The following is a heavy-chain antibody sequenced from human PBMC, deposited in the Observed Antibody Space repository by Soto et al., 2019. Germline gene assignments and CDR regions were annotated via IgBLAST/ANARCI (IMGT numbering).Heavy chain of an antibody. D-gene: IGHD1-26*01. Sequence: GGSLRLSCAASGFTFSSYGMHWVRQAPGKGLEWVAVIWYDGSNKYYADSVKGRFTISRDNSKNTLYLQMNSLGAEDTAVYYCAREGARTFYGMDVWGQGTTVTVSS. CDR3: AREGARTFYGMDV. CDR2: IWYDGSNK. V-gene: IGHV3-33*01. J-gene: IGHJ6*02. CDR1: GFTFSSYG.